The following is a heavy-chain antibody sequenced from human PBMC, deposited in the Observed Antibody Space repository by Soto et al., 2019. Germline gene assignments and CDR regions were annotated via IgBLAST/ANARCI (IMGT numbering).Heavy chain of an antibody. V-gene: IGHV1-8*02. CDR2: MNPGSGKT. D-gene: IGHD6-13*01. CDR3: ARMASAGTLNWFDP. CDR1: GYACINFD. Sequence: QVQLVQSGAEVKEPGASVRVSWKASGYACINFDISWVRQAAGQGLEWLGWMNPGSGKTGYASKFQGRVAMTRDASTGTSHLELSSLTSDDTAVYYCARMASAGTLNWFDPWGQGTLVTLCS. J-gene: IGHJ5*02.